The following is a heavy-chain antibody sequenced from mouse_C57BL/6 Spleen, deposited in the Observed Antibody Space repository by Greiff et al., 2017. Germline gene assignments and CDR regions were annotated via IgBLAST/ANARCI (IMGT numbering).Heavy chain of an antibody. V-gene: IGHV14-4*01. CDR2: IDPENGDT. CDR1: GFNITDDY. Sequence: VQLKESGAELVRPGASVKLSCTASGFNITDDYMHWVKQRPEQGLEWIGWIDPENGDTEYASKFQGTATITADTSSTTAYLQLSSLTSEDTAVYYGATAYYGDYGYAMDYWGQGTSVTVSS. CDR3: ATAYYGDYGYAMDY. J-gene: IGHJ4*01. D-gene: IGHD2-13*01.